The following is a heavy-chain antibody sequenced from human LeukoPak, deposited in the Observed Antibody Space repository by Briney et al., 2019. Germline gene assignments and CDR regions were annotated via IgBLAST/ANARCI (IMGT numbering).Heavy chain of an antibody. D-gene: IGHD5-12*01. V-gene: IGHV1-69*05. J-gene: IGHJ4*02. Sequence: ASVKVSCKASGGTFSSYAISWVRQAPGQGLEWMGRIIPIFGIANYAQKFQGRVTITTDESTSTAYMELSSLRSEDTAVYYCASLLVGMATIDFDYWGQGTLVTVSS. CDR3: ASLLVGMATIDFDY. CDR1: GGTFSSYA. CDR2: IIPIFGIA.